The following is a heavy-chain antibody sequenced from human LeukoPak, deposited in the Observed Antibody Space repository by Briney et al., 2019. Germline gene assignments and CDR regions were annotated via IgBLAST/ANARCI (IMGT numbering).Heavy chain of an antibody. CDR2: IRSKANSYAT. V-gene: IGHV3-73*01. Sequence: PGGSLRLSCAASGFTFSGSAMHWVRQASGKGLEWVGRIRSKANSYATAYAASVKGRFTISRDNSKNTLYLQMNSLRAEDTAVYYCARGVLEWLLSTYYFDYWGQGTLVTVSS. D-gene: IGHD3-3*01. CDR3: ARGVLEWLLSTYYFDY. CDR1: GFTFSGSA. J-gene: IGHJ4*02.